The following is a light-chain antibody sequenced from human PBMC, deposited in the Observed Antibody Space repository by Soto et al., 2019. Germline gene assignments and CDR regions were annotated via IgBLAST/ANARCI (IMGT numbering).Light chain of an antibody. CDR2: AAS. V-gene: IGKV1-9*01. CDR1: QDISSY. CDR3: KQLNSYPWT. Sequence: IQLTQSPSSLSASVGDRVTITCRASQDISSYLAWYQQKPGKAPKLLIYAASTLLSGVPSRFSGSGSGTDFALTISSLQPEDFATYYCKQLNSYPWTFGQGTKVEIK. J-gene: IGKJ1*01.